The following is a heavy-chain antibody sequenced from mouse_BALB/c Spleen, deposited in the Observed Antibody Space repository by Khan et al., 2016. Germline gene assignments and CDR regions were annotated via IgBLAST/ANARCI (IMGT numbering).Heavy chain of an antibody. V-gene: IGHV9-3*02. Sequence: QIQLVQSGPELKKPGETVKISCKASGYTFTNYGMNWVKQAPGKGLKWMGWINTNTGEPTYAEEFKGRFAFSLETSASTAYLQINNLKNEDTATYFCARLDDMYDDDDWCGRTTLTVSS. CDR1: GYTFTNYG. J-gene: IGHJ2*01. D-gene: IGHD2-14*01. CDR2: INTNTGEP. CDR3: ARLDDMYDDDD.